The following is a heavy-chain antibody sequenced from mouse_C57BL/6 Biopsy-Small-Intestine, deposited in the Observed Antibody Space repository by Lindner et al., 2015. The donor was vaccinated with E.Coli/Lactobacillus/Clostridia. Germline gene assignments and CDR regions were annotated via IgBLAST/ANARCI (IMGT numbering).Heavy chain of an antibody. D-gene: IGHD1-1*02. J-gene: IGHJ3*01. CDR1: VTPLVSYI. V-gene: IGHV1-4*01. Sequence: SVKVSSLRLLVTPLVSYIITWLRQAPGQGLEWMGWINPFNGGTDYTQKLQGRVSVTTDTSTTTAYMELRSLRSDDTAVYYCAIAGATRVDGFFDYWGQGTLVT. CDR2: INPFNGGT. CDR3: AIAGATRVDGFFDY.